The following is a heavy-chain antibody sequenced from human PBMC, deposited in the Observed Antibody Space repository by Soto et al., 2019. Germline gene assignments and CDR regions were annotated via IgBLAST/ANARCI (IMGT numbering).Heavy chain of an antibody. CDR3: AKGRSYYYYYGVDV. Sequence: PGGSLRLSCAASGFTVSSCAMGWVRQAPGKGLEWVSDIIDSGGSTYYADSVKGRFTISRDNSKSTLYLQMNNLRAEDTALYYCAKGRSYYYYYGVDVWGQGTTVTVPS. CDR2: IIDSGGST. V-gene: IGHV3-23*01. J-gene: IGHJ6*02. CDR1: GFTVSSCA.